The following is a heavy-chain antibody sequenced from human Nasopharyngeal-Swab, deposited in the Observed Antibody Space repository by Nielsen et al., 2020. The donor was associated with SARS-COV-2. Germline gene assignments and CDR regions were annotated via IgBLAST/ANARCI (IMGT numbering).Heavy chain of an antibody. V-gene: IGHV3-48*02. CDR1: GFTFTTYS. CDR2: LNSGSSTI. CDR3: ARDRDYSFDY. J-gene: IGHJ4*02. Sequence: GESLKISCAASGFTFTTYSMNWVRQAPGKGLEWVAYLNSGSSTIFYADSVKGRFTISRDNAKNSLFLQMNSLRDEDTAVYYCARDRDYSFDYWCQGTLVTVSS. D-gene: IGHD3/OR15-3a*01.